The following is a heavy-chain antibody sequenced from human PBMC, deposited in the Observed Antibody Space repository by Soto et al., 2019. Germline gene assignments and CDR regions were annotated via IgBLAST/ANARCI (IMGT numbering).Heavy chain of an antibody. J-gene: IGHJ6*02. D-gene: IGHD3-10*01. Sequence: EVQLVESGGGLVQPGGSLRLSCAASGFTFSSYWMSWVRQAPGKGLEWVANIKQDGSEKYYVDSVKGRFTISRDNAKNPLYLQKNHLRAEDPAVYYWARDPRGYYYGMDVWGQGTTVTVCS. CDR1: GFTFSSYW. CDR3: ARDPRGYYYGMDV. V-gene: IGHV3-7*01. CDR2: IKQDGSEK.